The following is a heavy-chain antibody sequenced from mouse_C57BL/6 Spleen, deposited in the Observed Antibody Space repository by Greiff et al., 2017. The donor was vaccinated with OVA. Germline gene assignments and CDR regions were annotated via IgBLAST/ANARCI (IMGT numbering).Heavy chain of an antibody. CDR1: GYTFTSYW. V-gene: IGHV1-64*01. CDR2: IHPNSGST. D-gene: IGHD1-1*01. CDR3: ARDTTVVAEAY. J-gene: IGHJ3*01. Sequence: VQLQQPGAELVKPGASVKLSCKASGYTFTSYWMHWVKQRPGQGLEWIGMIHPNSGSTNYNEKFKSKATLTVDKSSSTAYMQLSSLTSEDSAVYYCARDTTVVAEAYWGQGTLVTVSA.